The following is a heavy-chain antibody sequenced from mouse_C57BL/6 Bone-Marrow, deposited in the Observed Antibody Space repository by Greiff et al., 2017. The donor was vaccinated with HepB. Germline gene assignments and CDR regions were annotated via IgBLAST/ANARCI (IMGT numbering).Heavy chain of an antibody. V-gene: IGHV1-81*01. J-gene: IGHJ3*01. CDR1: GYTFTSYG. CDR3: ARGRAWFAY. CDR2: IYPRSGNT. Sequence: VQLQQSGAELARPGASVKLSCKASGYTFTSYGISWVKQRTGQGLEWIGEIYPRSGNTYSNEKCNGKATLTADKSSSTAYMELRSVTSEDSAVYFCARGRAWFAYWGQGTLVTVSA.